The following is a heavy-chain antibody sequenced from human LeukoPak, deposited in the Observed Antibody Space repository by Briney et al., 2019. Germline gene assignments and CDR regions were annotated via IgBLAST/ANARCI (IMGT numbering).Heavy chain of an antibody. CDR2: INAGHGNT. CDR3: ARGAGFAEPLPEY. CDR1: GYTFTDLY. J-gene: IGHJ4*02. V-gene: IGHV1-3*01. D-gene: IGHD1-14*01. Sequence: ASVKVSCKASGYTFTDLYIHWVRQAPGQRLEWMGWINAGHGNTKYSQKFQGRVTITRDTSASTAYMELSSLRSEDTAVYYCARGAGFAEPLPEYWGQGTLLTVSS.